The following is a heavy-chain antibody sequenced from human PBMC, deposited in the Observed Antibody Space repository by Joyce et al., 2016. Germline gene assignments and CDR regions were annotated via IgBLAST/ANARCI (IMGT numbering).Heavy chain of an antibody. V-gene: IGHV3-7*01. CDR3: ARAVTTGTVDY. D-gene: IGHD4-11*01. CDR2: INQDGSEK. Sequence: EVQLVESGGGLVQPGGSLRLFCAASGFNFGIYWMSWVRHVPGKELYWVANINQDGSEKYYVDSMEGRFTISRDNAKNSLYLQMNSLRVEDTAVYYCARAVTTGTVDYWGQGTLVTVSS. CDR1: GFNFGIYW. J-gene: IGHJ4*02.